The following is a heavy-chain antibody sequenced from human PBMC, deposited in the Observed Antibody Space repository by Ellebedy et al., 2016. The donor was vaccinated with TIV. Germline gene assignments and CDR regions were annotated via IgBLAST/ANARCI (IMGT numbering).Heavy chain of an antibody. J-gene: IGHJ3*02. CDR3: ARVIAVAGTVLVGAAFDI. CDR1: GGSISTSGYY. V-gene: IGHV4-31*03. Sequence: MPSETLSLTCTVSGGSISTSGYYWSWIRQHPGTGLEWIGYIYYSGDTYYNPSLKSRVTISVDTSKNQFSLKLSSVTAADTAVYYCARVIAVAGTVLVGAAFDIWGQGTMVTVSS. CDR2: IYYSGDT. D-gene: IGHD6-19*01.